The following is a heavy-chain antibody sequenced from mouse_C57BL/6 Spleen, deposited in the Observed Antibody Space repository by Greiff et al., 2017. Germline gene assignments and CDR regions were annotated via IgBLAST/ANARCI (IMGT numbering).Heavy chain of an antibody. D-gene: IGHD2-3*01. CDR2: INPNNGGT. V-gene: IGHV1-26*01. CDR3: ARDPPYDGYLY. Sequence: VQLQQSGPELVKPGASVKISCKASGYTFTDYYMNWVKQSHGKSLEWIGDINPNNGGTSYNQKFKGKATLTVDKSSSTAYMELRSLTSEDSAVYYCARDPPYDGYLYWGQGTLGTVSA. J-gene: IGHJ3*01. CDR1: GYTFTDYY.